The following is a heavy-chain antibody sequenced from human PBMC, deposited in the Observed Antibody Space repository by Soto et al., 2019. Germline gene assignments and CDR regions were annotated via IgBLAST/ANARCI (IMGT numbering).Heavy chain of an antibody. CDR3: ARVLLWQLDPAVDYYYDTDA. J-gene: IGHJ6*02. V-gene: IGHV1-69*13. CDR2: IIPIFGTA. D-gene: IGHD6-6*01. CDR1: GGTFSSYA. Sequence: GASVKVSCKASGGTFSSYAISWVRQAPGQGLEWMGGIIPIFGTANYAQKFQGRVTITADESTSTAYMELSSLRSEDTAVYYCARVLLWQLDPAVDYYYDTDAWGHGTTVTVSS.